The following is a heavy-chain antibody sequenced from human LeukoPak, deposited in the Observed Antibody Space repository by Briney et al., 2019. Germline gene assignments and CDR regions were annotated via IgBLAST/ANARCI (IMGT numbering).Heavy chain of an antibody. D-gene: IGHD3-22*01. CDR3: ARVVLDHYYDSSGYLGTLDY. Sequence: ASVKVSCKASGYTFTNYGISWVRQAPGQGLEWMGWINTYNGNTNYAQKFQGRVTMTTDTSKSTAYMELRSLRSDDTAVYYCARVVLDHYYDSSGYLGTLDYWGQGTLVTVSS. CDR2: INTYNGNT. V-gene: IGHV1-18*01. J-gene: IGHJ4*02. CDR1: GYTFTNYG.